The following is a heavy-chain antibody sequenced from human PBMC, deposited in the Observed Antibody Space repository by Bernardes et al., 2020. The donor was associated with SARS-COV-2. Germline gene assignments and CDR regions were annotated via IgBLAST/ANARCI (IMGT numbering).Heavy chain of an antibody. Sequence: VGSLRLSCPASGLTCTGSDRHSARLNSSRLLSCVVPTSSDGKNKYSADSVKGRFTISRDNSRNTLFLEMNSLRAEDTALYYCAKDGGYWTSYLDFWGQGNAVT. CDR1: GLTCTGSD. V-gene: IGHV3-30*18. CDR2: TSSDGKNK. CDR3: AKDGGYWTSYLDF. D-gene: IGHD2-8*01. J-gene: IGHJ4*02.